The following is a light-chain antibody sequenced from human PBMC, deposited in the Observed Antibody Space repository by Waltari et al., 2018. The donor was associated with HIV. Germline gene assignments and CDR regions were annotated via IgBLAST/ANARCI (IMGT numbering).Light chain of an antibody. Sequence: DIQMTQSPSSLSASVGDRVTIICRASQSIGNYLNWYHQKSGTAPELLIHAASSLQSGVPSRFSGSGSGTDFTLTITSLQPEDFATYYCQQSSSSPPTFSQGTKVEI. CDR1: QSIGNY. CDR3: QQSSSSPPT. CDR2: AAS. V-gene: IGKV1-39*01. J-gene: IGKJ2*01.